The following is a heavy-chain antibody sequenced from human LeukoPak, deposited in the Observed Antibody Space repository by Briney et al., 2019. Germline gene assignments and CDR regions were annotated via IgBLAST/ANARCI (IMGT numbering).Heavy chain of an antibody. CDR3: ARRIDYDSSGHIDY. CDR2: INWNGGST. Sequence: GGSLRLSCAASRFTFDDYGMSWVRQAPQKGLEWVSGINWNGGSTGYADSVRGRFTISRDNAKNSLYLQMNSLRAEDTALYYCARRIDYDSSGHIDYWGQGTLVTVSS. J-gene: IGHJ4*02. V-gene: IGHV3-20*04. D-gene: IGHD3-22*01. CDR1: RFTFDDYG.